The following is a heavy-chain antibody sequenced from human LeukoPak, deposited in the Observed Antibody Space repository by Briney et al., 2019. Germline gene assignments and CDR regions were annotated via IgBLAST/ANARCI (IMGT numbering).Heavy chain of an antibody. CDR2: ISAIGGIT. CDR1: GFTFSNYA. V-gene: IGHV3-23*01. D-gene: IGHD7-27*01. CDR3: ARNWVDY. J-gene: IGHJ4*02. Sequence: GGSLRLSCAASGFTFSNYAMTWVRQAPGKELEWVSTISAIGGITYYADSVKGRFTISRDNSNNALYVQMNGLRAEDTAIYYCARNWVDYWGQGTLVTVSS.